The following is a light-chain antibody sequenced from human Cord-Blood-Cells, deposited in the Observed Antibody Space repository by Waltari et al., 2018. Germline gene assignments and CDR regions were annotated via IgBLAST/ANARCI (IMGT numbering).Light chain of an antibody. CDR2: AAS. CDR1: QSISSY. V-gene: IGKV1-39*01. CDR3: QQSYSTLWT. J-gene: IGKJ1*01. Sequence: DIQITQSPSSLSASVGDRVTITCRASQSISSYLNWYQQKPEKAPKLLIYAASSLQSGVPSRFSGSGSGTDFTLTISILQPEDFATYYCQQSYSTLWTFGQGTKVEIK.